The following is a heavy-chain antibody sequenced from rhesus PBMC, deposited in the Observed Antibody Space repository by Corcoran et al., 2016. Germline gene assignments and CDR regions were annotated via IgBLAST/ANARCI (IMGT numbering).Heavy chain of an antibody. CDR1: GYSISSGYY. Sequence: QVQLQESGPGLGKPSETLSLTCAVSGYSISSGYYWGWIRQPPGKGLEYMGYIIGSSGRTSYPPSLQSRVSISKAPSKNPFSLKLSSVTAADTAVYYCARGSNWYFDNWGQGALVTVSS. J-gene: IGHJ4*01. CDR2: IIGSSGRT. CDR3: ARGSNWYFDN. D-gene: IGHD1-26*01. V-gene: IGHV4-99*02.